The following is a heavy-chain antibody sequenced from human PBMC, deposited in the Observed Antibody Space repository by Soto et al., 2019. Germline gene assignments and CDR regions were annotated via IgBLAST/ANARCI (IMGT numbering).Heavy chain of an antibody. J-gene: IGHJ4*02. Sequence: QITLKESGPTLVKPTQTLTLTCTFSGFSLPTDRVGVGWIRQPPGKALEWLAVIYWDDSKTYRPSLKSRLTITKDTSKNQVALTMTDMDPVDTATYYCAHAYGGRSLYWGQGTRVTGSS. CDR3: AHAYGGRSLY. CDR2: IYWDDSK. D-gene: IGHD1-26*01. CDR1: GFSLPTDRVG. V-gene: IGHV2-5*02.